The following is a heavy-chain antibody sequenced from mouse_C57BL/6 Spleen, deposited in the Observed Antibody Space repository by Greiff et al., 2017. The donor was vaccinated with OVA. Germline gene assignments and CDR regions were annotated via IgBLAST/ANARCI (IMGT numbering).Heavy chain of an antibody. CDR1: GYSFTGYY. J-gene: IGHJ1*03. CDR2: INPSTGGT. Sequence: EVKLVESGPELVKPGASVKISCKASGYSFTGYYMNWVKQSPEKSLEWIGEINPSTGGTTYNQKFKAKATLTVDKSSSTAYMQLKSLTSEDSAVYYCATPYDGSSYGYFDVWGTGTTVTVSS. CDR3: ATPYDGSSYGYFDV. D-gene: IGHD1-1*01. V-gene: IGHV1-42*01.